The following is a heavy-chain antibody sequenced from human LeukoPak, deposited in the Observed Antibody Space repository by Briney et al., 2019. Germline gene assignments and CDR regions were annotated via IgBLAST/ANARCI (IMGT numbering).Heavy chain of an antibody. V-gene: IGHV1-18*01. Sequence: VSVKVSCKASGYPFSNYGISWVRQAPGQGLEWMGWISSYSGKTKYAQRFQGRVIMTTDTSTSTAYMELRSLRSDDTAVFYCARDFWVRHSAPAPKDLWGQGTLVTVSS. CDR3: ARDFWVRHSAPAPKDL. J-gene: IGHJ5*02. CDR1: GYPFSNYG. CDR2: ISSYSGKT. D-gene: IGHD2-2*01.